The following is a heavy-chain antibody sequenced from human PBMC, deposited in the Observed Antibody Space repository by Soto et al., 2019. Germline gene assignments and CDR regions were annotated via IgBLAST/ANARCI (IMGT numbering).Heavy chain of an antibody. CDR3: ARDVDYSFDY. CDR1: GFSLSTDS. D-gene: IGHD4-4*01. J-gene: IGHJ4*02. CDR2: SRSRTGTI. V-gene: IGHV3-48*01. Sequence: GGSLRLSCAASGFSLSTDSMNWVRQAPGKGLEWVSYSRSRTGTISYADSVQGRFTISSDSAKNSLFLQMNSLRAEDTAIYYCARDVDYSFDYWGQGTLVTVSS.